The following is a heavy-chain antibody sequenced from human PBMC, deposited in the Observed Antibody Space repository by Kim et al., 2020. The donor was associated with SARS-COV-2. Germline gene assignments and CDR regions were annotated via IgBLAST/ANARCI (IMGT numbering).Heavy chain of an antibody. D-gene: IGHD4-17*01. V-gene: IGHV4-31*02. Sequence: SYNPSLKSRVTISVDPSKNQFSLKLSSVTAADTAVYYCARKHPTVTTFDYWGQGTLVSVSS. CDR3: ARKHPTVTTFDY. J-gene: IGHJ4*02.